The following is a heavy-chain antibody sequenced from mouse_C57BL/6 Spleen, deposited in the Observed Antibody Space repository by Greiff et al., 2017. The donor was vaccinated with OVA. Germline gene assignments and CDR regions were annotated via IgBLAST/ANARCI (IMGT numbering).Heavy chain of an antibody. Sequence: VQLQHPGAELVRPGSSVKLSCKASGYTFTSYWMHWVKQRPIQGLEWIGNIDPSDSETHYNQKFKDKATLTVDKSSSTAYMQLSSLTSEDSAVYYCARYYYDRTGFDYWGQGTTLTVSS. D-gene: IGHD2-4*01. CDR2: IDPSDSET. V-gene: IGHV1-52*01. CDR1: GYTFTSYW. CDR3: ARYYYDRTGFDY. J-gene: IGHJ2*01.